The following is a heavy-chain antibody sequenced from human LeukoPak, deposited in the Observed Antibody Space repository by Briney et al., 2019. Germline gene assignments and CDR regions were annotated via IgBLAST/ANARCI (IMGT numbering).Heavy chain of an antibody. J-gene: IGHJ4*02. CDR3: ERDSLKGRFLEQY. D-gene: IGHD3-3*01. V-gene: IGHV1-69*05. CDR2: IIPIFGTA. CDR1: GGTFSSYA. Sequence: SVKVSCKASGGTFSSYAISWVRQAPGQGLEWMGRIIPIFGTANYAQKFQGRVTITTDESTSTAYMELSSLRSEDTAVYYCERDSLKGRFLEQYCGQGTLVTVSS.